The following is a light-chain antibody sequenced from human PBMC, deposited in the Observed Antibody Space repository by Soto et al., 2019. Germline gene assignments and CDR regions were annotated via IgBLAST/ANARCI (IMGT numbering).Light chain of an antibody. CDR2: AAS. CDR1: QGISNY. J-gene: IGKJ4*01. CDR3: QKYNSAPCT. Sequence: DIPMTQSPSSLSASVGDRVTITCRASQGISNYLAWYQQKPGKVPMLLIYAASNLQSGVPSRFSGSGSGTDFTLTITSLQPEDVAIYYCQKYNSAPCTFGGGTKVEIK. V-gene: IGKV1-27*01.